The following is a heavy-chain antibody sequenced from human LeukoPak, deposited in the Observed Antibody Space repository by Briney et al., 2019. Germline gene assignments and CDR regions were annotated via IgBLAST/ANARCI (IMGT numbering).Heavy chain of an antibody. CDR2: INHSGST. J-gene: IGHJ5*02. CDR3: ARRALRWLPLSQNRHWFDP. Sequence: PSETLSLTCAVYGGSFSGYYWSWIRQPPGKGLEWIGEINHSGSTNYNPSLKSRVTISVDTSKNQFSLKLSSVTAADTAVYYCARRALRWLPLSQNRHWFDPWGQGTLVTVSS. CDR1: GGSFSGYY. V-gene: IGHV4-34*01. D-gene: IGHD5-24*01.